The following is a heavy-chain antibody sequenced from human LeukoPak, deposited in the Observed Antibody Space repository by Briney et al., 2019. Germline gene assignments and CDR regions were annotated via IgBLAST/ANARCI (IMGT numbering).Heavy chain of an antibody. CDR1: GGSISSYY. D-gene: IGHD1-7*01. V-gene: IGHV4-38-2*02. J-gene: IGHJ6*03. Sequence: PSETLSLTCTVSGGSISSYYWGWIRQPPGKGLEWIGSIYHSGSTYYNPSLMSRVTISVDTSKNQFSLKLTSVTAADTAVYYCARQHNWNYVDYYYYMDVWGKGTTVTVSS. CDR3: ARQHNWNYVDYYYYMDV. CDR2: IYHSGST.